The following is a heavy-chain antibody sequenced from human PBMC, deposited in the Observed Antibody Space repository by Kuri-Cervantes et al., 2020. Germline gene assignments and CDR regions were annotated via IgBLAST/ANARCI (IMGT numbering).Heavy chain of an antibody. V-gene: IGHV4-4*02. CDR2: IYHSGGA. D-gene: IGHD6-19*01. CDR3: ARSTFSVAGVFDY. CDR1: GGSISSSNW. Sequence: SCAVSGGSISSSNWWSWVRQPPGKGLEWIGEIYHSGGANYNPSLKSRVTISVDRSKNQFSLKLSSVTAADTAVYYCARSTFSVAGVFDYWGQGTLVTVSS. J-gene: IGHJ4*02.